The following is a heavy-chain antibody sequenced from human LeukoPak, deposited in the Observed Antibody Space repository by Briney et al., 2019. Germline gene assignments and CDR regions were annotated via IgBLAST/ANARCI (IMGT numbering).Heavy chain of an antibody. V-gene: IGHV4-31*03. D-gene: IGHD3-3*01. CDR2: IYYSGRT. J-gene: IGHJ6*02. CDR1: GGSIRSSYYY. CDR3: ARDRYDSYPMDV. Sequence: SETLSLTCTVSGGSIRSSYYYWSWIRQHPGKGLEWIGYIYYSGRTYYNPSLKSRVTISVDTSKNQFSLKLNSVTAADTAVYYCARDRYDSYPMDVWGQGTTVTVSS.